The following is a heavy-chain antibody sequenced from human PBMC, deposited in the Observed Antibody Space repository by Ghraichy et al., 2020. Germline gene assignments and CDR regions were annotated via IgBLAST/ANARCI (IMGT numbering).Heavy chain of an antibody. Sequence: SGPTLLKPTQTLTLTCTFSGFSLSTSGVGVGWIRQPPGKALEWLALIYWDDDKRYSPSLKSRLTITKDTSKNQVVLTMTNMDPVDTATYYCAHRRAHYRSYSSSFDYWGQGTLVTVSS. J-gene: IGHJ4*02. CDR3: AHRRAHYRSYSSSFDY. D-gene: IGHD6-13*01. CDR1: GFSLSTSGVG. CDR2: IYWDDDK. V-gene: IGHV2-5*02.